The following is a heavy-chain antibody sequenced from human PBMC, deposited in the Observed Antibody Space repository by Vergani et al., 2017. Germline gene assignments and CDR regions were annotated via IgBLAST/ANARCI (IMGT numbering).Heavy chain of an antibody. Sequence: EVQLLESGGGLVQPGGSLRLSCAASGFTFSSYAMSWVRQAPGKGLEWVSAISGSGGSTYYADSVKGRFTISRDNSKNTLYLQMNSLRAEDTAVYYCAKGNVRIVVVPAAMFDPWGQGTLVTVSS. J-gene: IGHJ5*02. CDR2: ISGSGGST. CDR1: GFTFSSYA. D-gene: IGHD2-2*01. CDR3: AKGNVRIVVVPAAMFDP. V-gene: IGHV3-23*01.